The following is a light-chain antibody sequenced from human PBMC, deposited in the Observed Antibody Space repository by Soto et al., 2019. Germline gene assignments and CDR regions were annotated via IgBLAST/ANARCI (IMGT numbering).Light chain of an antibody. J-gene: IGKJ1*01. Sequence: DIQMTPSPSPPAGSGGGRVTITDRASQSIDSWLAWYQQKPGKAPKLLMYKASSLESGVPQRFSGSGSGTEFTLPISSLQTDDFSTYYCQQYHSYWTFGQGTKVDIK. CDR2: KAS. CDR1: QSIDSW. V-gene: IGKV1-5*03. CDR3: QQYHSYWT.